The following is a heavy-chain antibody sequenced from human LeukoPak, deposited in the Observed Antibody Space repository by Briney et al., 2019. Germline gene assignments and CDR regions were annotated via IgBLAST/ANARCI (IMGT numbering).Heavy chain of an antibody. CDR3: AKVGGSYFVGNDAFDI. CDR1: GFTFSSYA. V-gene: IGHV3-23*01. D-gene: IGHD1-26*01. Sequence: GGSLRLSCAASGFTFSSYAMSWVRQAPGKGLEWVSAISGSGGSTYYADSVKGRFTISRDNSKNTLYLQMNSLRAEDTAVYYCAKVGGSYFVGNDAFDIWGQGTMVTVSS. J-gene: IGHJ3*02. CDR2: ISGSGGST.